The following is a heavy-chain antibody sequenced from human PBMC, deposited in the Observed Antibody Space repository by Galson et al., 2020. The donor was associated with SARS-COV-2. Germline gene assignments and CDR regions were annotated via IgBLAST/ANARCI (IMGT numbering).Heavy chain of an antibody. CDR1: GFTFDDYA. J-gene: IGHJ4*02. CDR3: AKVSSGWPY. D-gene: IGHD6-19*01. CDR2: ISWNSGSI. Sequence: QLGGSLRLSCAASGFTFDDYAMHWVRQAPGKGLEWVSGISWNSGSIGYADSVKGRFTISRDNAKNSLYLQMNSLRAEDTALYYCAKVSSGWPYWGQGTLVTVSS. V-gene: IGHV3-9*01.